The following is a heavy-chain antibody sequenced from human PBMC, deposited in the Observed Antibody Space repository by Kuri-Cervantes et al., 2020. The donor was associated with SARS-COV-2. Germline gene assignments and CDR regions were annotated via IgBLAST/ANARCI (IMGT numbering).Heavy chain of an antibody. J-gene: IGHJ6*02. Sequence: GSLRLSCTVSGGSITSTSYYWGWIRQPPGKGLEWIGSMYYSGSTYYNPSLKSRVTISVDTSKNQFSLKLSSVTAADTAVYYCARAGVAAAGQDYYYYYGMDVWGQGTTVTVSS. D-gene: IGHD6-13*01. CDR2: MYYSGST. CDR3: ARAGVAAAGQDYYYYYGMDV. CDR1: GGSITSTSYY. V-gene: IGHV4-39*07.